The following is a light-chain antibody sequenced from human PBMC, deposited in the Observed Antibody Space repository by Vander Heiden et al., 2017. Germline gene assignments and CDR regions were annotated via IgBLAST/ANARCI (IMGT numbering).Light chain of an antibody. J-gene: IGLJ3*02. CDR2: KDS. V-gene: IGLV3-25*03. CDR1: AVPKQY. Sequence: SYELPQPPSVSVSPGQTARITCSGDAVPKQYAYWYQQKPGQAPGLVIYKDSERPSGIPERFSGSSSGTTVTLTISGVQAEDEADYYWQSADSSGTYVVFGGGTKLTVL. CDR3: QSADSSGTYVV.